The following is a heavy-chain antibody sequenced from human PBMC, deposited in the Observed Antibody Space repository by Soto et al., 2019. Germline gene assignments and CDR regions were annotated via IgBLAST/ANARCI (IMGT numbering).Heavy chain of an antibody. CDR3: ARGRGYSWSLLYYYYGMDV. Sequence: ASVKVSCKASGGTFSSYAISWVRKAPGQGLEWMGGIIPIFGTASYAQKFQGRVTITADESTSTAYMELSSLRSEDTAVYYCARGRGYSWSLLYYYYGMDVWGQGTTVTVAS. J-gene: IGHJ6*02. V-gene: IGHV1-69*13. D-gene: IGHD1-20*01. CDR1: GGTFSSYA. CDR2: IIPIFGTA.